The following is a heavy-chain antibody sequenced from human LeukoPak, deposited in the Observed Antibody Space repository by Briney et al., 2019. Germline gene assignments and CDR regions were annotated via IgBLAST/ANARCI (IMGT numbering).Heavy chain of an antibody. V-gene: IGHV4-59*01. Sequence: TSETLSLTCTVSGGSISSYYWSWVRQPPGKGLGWTGYIYYSGSNNYNPSLKIRVTISVDTSKNQFSLKLSSVTAADTAVYYCARGRSFPDYWGQGTLVTVSS. CDR3: ARGRSFPDY. D-gene: IGHD3-10*01. CDR1: GGSISSYY. J-gene: IGHJ4*02. CDR2: IYYSGSN.